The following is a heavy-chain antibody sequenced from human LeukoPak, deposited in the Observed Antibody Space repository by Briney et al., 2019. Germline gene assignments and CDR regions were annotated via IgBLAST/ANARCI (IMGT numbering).Heavy chain of an antibody. D-gene: IGHD3-3*01. Sequence: ASVKVSCKASGYTFTSYYMHWVPQAPGQGLEWMGIINPSGGSTSYAQKFQGRVTMTRDTSTSTVYMELSSLRSEDTAVYYCARGALEYDFWSGYQKGAPSDYWGQGTLVTVSS. CDR1: GYTFTSYY. CDR2: INPSGGST. V-gene: IGHV1-46*01. CDR3: ARGALEYDFWSGYQKGAPSDY. J-gene: IGHJ4*02.